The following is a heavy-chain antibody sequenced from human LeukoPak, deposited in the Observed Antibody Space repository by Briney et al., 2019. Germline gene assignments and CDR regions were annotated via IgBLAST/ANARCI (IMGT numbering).Heavy chain of an antibody. CDR1: GGSISSGVYY. J-gene: IGHJ4*02. CDR3: ARGGPNYYDSRGISGYYFDY. Sequence: PSQTPSLTCTVSGGSISSGVYYSSWIRHPPGGGLEWIGYIYHSGSTYYNPSLKSRVTISVDRSKNQFSLKLSSVTAADTAVYYCARGGPNYYDSRGISGYYFDYWGQGTLVTVSS. V-gene: IGHV4-30-2*01. CDR2: IYHSGST. D-gene: IGHD3-22*01.